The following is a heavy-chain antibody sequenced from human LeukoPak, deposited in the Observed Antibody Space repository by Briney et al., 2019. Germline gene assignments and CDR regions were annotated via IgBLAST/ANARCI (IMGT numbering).Heavy chain of an antibody. D-gene: IGHD2-8*01. Sequence: PGRSLRLSCAASGFTFSSYGMHWVRQAPGKGLEWVAVIPYDGSNKYYADSVKGRFTISRDNSKNTLYLQMNSLRAEDTAVYYCAKGRGLGRMQSQDYWGQGTLVTVSS. CDR3: AKGRGLGRMQSQDY. V-gene: IGHV3-30*18. CDR1: GFTFSSYG. J-gene: IGHJ4*02. CDR2: IPYDGSNK.